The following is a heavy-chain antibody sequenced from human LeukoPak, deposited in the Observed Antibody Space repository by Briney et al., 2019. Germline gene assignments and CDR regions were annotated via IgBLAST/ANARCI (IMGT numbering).Heavy chain of an antibody. CDR2: INPNSGGT. D-gene: IGHD3-10*01. V-gene: IGHV1-2*02. Sequence: GASVKVSCKASGYTFTVYYMHWVRQAPGQGLEWMGWINPNSGGTNYAQKFQGRVTMTRDTSISTAYMELSRLRSDDTAVYYCARDDFVWFGELSLRRFNWFDPWGQGTLVTVSS. CDR1: GYTFTVYY. J-gene: IGHJ5*02. CDR3: ARDDFVWFGELSLRRFNWFDP.